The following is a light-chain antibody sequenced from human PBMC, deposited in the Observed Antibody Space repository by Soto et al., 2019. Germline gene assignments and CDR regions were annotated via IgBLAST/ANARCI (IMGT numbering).Light chain of an antibody. CDR3: QQYGGSPRYT. CDR2: STT. V-gene: IGKV3-20*01. Sequence: EIVLSQSPDTVSLSRGERATLSCRASQRVSSSSLAWYQQKPGQAPRLLIYSTTYRAAGVPDRFSGSGSGTDFTLTIARLEPEDFAVYYCQQYGGSPRYTFGQGTKLEI. CDR1: QRVSSSS. J-gene: IGKJ2*01.